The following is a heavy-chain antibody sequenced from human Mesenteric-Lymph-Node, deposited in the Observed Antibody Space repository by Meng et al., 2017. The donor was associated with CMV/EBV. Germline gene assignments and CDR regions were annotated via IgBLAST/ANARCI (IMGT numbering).Heavy chain of an antibody. CDR1: GGSMSIGNW. V-gene: IGHV4-4*02. CDR2: ISHTGST. Sequence: HVQPQESGPGLVKPSGTMFRTCAGSGGSMSIGNWWRWVRQPPGKGLEWIGEISHTGSTNYNPSLKRRVTISLDNLKNHLSLKLSSVTAADTAMYYCARHEHYFDFWGQGTLVTVSS. CDR3: ARHEHYFDF. J-gene: IGHJ4*02.